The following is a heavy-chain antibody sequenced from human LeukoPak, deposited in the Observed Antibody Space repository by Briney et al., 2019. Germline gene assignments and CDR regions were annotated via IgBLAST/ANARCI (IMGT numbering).Heavy chain of an antibody. Sequence: PGRSLRLSCAASGFTFDDYAMHWVRQAPGKGLEWVSGISWNSGSVGYADSVKGRFTISRDNAKNSLYLQMNSLRAEDTALYYCAKAYSDYSPNLDAFDIWGQGTMVTVSS. CDR1: GFTFDDYA. D-gene: IGHD4-11*01. CDR3: AKAYSDYSPNLDAFDI. J-gene: IGHJ3*02. CDR2: ISWNSGSV. V-gene: IGHV3-9*01.